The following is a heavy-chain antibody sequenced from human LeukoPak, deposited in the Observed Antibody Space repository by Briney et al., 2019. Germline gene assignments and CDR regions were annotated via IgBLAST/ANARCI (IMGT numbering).Heavy chain of an antibody. D-gene: IGHD3-10*01. CDR3: ARLEYYYVSGNYYKLFDY. J-gene: IGHJ4*02. CDR2: INPSSTTI. V-gene: IGHV3-48*02. Sequence: GGSLRLSCAASGFTFNSYWMHWVRQAPGTGLEWVSYINPSSTTIYYADSVKGRFTISRDNAKNSLYLQMNSLRDEDTAVYYCARLEYYYVSGNYYKLFDYWGQGTLVTVCS. CDR1: GFTFNSYW.